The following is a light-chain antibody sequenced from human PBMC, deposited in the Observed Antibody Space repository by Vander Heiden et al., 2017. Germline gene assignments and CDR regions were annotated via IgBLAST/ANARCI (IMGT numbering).Light chain of an antibody. CDR3: CSYAGTYSYV. CDR1: SSDVGAYHY. Sequence: QSALTQPRSMSGSPGQSVTISCTGTSSDVGAYHYVSWYQQHPGKAPKLMIYDVNRRPSGVPDRFYGSKSGNTASLTISGLQAEDEADYFCCSYAGTYSYVFGSGTKVTVL. J-gene: IGLJ1*01. V-gene: IGLV2-11*01. CDR2: DVN.